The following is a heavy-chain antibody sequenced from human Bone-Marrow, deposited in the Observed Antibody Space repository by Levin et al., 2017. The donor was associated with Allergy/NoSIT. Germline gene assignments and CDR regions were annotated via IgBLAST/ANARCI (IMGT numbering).Heavy chain of an antibody. V-gene: IGHV3-9*01. CDR1: GFTFDDYA. D-gene: IGHD6-13*01. Sequence: QSGGSLRLSCGASGFTFDDYAMHWVRQAPGKGLEWVSGISWKSGSIGYVDSVKGRFTISRDNAKNSLYLQMNSLRAEDTALYYCAKEKDSSSWYGILDYWGQGTLVTVSS. CDR2: ISWKSGSI. J-gene: IGHJ4*02. CDR3: AKEKDSSSWYGILDY.